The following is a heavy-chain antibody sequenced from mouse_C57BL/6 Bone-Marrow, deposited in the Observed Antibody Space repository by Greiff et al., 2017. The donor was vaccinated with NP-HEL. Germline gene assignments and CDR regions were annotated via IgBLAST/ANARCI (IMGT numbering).Heavy chain of an antibody. J-gene: IGHJ2*01. CDR2: LYPGDGDT. D-gene: IGHD4-1*01. Sequence: QVQLQQSGPELVKPGASVTISCKASGYAFSSSWMNWVKQRPGKGLEWIGRLYPGDGDTNYNGKFKGKATLTADKSSSTAYMQLSSLTSEDSAVYFCARRVGRIFDYWGQGTTLTVSS. CDR1: GYAFSSSW. CDR3: ARRVGRIFDY. V-gene: IGHV1-82*01.